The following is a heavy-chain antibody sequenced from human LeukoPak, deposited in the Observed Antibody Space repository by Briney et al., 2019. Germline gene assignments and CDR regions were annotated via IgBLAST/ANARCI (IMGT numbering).Heavy chain of an antibody. CDR2: ITSTSSYI. CDR3: ARVLFGATTMNYNFYHVDV. D-gene: IGHD1-26*01. J-gene: IGHJ6*03. CDR1: GFTFSSYS. Sequence: GGSLRLSCAASGFTFSSYSITWVRQAPGKGLEWVSSITSTSSYINYADSAKGRFTISRDNAKNSVYLQMNSLRADDTAVYYCARVLFGATTMNYNFYHVDVWGKGTTVTGS. V-gene: IGHV3-21*01.